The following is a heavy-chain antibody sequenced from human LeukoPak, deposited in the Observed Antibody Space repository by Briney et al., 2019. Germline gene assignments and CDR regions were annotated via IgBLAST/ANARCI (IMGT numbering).Heavy chain of an antibody. CDR1: GFTFSSYS. Sequence: SGGSLRPSCAASGFTFSSYSMNWVRQAPGKGLEWVSSISSSSSYIYYADSVKGRFTISRDNAKNSLYLQMNSLRAEDTAVYYCARGGAAAGTDEVDYWGQGTLVTVSS. J-gene: IGHJ4*02. V-gene: IGHV3-21*01. D-gene: IGHD6-13*01. CDR2: ISSSSSYI. CDR3: ARGGAAAGTDEVDY.